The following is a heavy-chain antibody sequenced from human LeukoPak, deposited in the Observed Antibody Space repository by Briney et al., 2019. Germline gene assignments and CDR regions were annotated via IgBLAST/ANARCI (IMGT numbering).Heavy chain of an antibody. J-gene: IGHJ4*02. CDR2: IIPILGIA. D-gene: IGHD2-15*01. CDR3: ARDDSRYCSGGSCYGFDY. Sequence: ASVKVSCKASGGTFSSYAISWVRQAPGQGLEWMGRIIPILGIANYAQEFQGRVTITADRSTSTAYMELSSLRSEDTAVYYCARDDSRYCSGGSCYGFDYWGQGTLVTVSS. V-gene: IGHV1-69*04. CDR1: GGTFSSYA.